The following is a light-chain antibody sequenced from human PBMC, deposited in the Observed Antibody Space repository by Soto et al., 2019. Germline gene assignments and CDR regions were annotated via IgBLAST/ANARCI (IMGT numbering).Light chain of an antibody. Sequence: NFMLTQPHSVSESPGKTVTISCTRSSGSIASNSVQWYQQRPGSAPTTVMYENKQRPSGVPDRFSGSTDGSSNSASLTISGLQTEDEADYYCQSYDASVVVFGGGTKLTVL. J-gene: IGLJ2*01. CDR2: ENK. CDR1: SGSIASNS. V-gene: IGLV6-57*04. CDR3: QSYDASVVV.